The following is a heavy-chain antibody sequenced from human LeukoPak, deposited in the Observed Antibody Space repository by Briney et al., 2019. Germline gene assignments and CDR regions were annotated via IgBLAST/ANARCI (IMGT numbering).Heavy chain of an antibody. V-gene: IGHV4-30-2*01. Sequence: SQTLSLTCAVSGGSISSGGYSWSWIRQPPGKGLEWIGYIYHSGSTYYNPSLKSRVTISVDRSKNQFSLKLSSVTAADTAVYYCASGGLYGMDVWGQGTTVTVSS. CDR2: IYHSGST. CDR3: ASGGLYGMDV. D-gene: IGHD2-15*01. CDR1: GGSISSGGYS. J-gene: IGHJ6*02.